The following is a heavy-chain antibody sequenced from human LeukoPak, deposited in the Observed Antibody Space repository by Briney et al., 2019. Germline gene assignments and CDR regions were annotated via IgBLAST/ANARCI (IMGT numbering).Heavy chain of an antibody. CDR2: INLRDGII. CDR3: ARDNTNWSFDY. Sequence: ASVKVSCKASGYTFTSYGISWVRQAPGQGLEWMGIINLRDGIITYAQKFQGRVTVTGDTSTSTFYMELSSLRLEDTAIYYCARDNTNWSFDYWGQGTLVTVSS. J-gene: IGHJ4*02. CDR1: GYTFTSYG. D-gene: IGHD1-1*01. V-gene: IGHV1-46*01.